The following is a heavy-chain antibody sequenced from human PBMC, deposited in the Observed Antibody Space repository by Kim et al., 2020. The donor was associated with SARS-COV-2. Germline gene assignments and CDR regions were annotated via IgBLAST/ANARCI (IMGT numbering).Heavy chain of an antibody. D-gene: IGHD3-16*01. Sequence: ASVKVSCETSGYTFTDYALNWVRQAPGRGLEWMGWINTNTGNPTYTQGLGGRFVLSLDTSVSTTYLQINDLKAEDTAVYYCARTGTRGGQLGSQYVYYGMNVWGQGTTCAVS. J-gene: IGHJ6*02. CDR2: INTNTGNP. CDR3: ARTGTRGGQLGSQYVYYGMNV. V-gene: IGHV7-4-1*02. CDR1: GYTFTDYA.